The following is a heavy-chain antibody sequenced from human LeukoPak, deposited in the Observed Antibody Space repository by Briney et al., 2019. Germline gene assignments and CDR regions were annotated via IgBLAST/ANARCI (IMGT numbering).Heavy chain of an antibody. J-gene: IGHJ3*02. CDR3: ARGYFDWLWGFDI. D-gene: IGHD3-9*01. CDR1: GGSFSGYY. V-gene: IGHV4-34*01. CDR2: INHSGST. Sequence: SETLSLTCAVCGGSFSGYYWSWIRQPPGKGLEWIGGINHSGSTNYNPSLKSRVTISVDTSKNQFSLKLSSVTAADTAVYYCARGYFDWLWGFDIWGQGTMVTVSS.